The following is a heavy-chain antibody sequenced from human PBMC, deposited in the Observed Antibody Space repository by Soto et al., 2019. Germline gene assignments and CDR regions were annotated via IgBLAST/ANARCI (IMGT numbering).Heavy chain of an antibody. CDR3: ARDRATIAVAGNFDY. CDR2: IYYSGST. V-gene: IGHV4-39*02. D-gene: IGHD6-19*01. J-gene: IGHJ4*02. Sequence: SETLSLTCTVSGGSISSSSYYWGWIRQPPGKGLEWIGGIYYSGSTYYNPSLKSRVTMSVDTSKNQFSLKLSSVTAADTAVYYCARDRATIAVAGNFDYWGQGTLVTLSA. CDR1: GGSISSSSYY.